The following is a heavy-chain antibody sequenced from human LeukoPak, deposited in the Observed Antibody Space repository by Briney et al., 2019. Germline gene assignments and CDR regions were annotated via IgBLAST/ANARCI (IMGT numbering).Heavy chain of an antibody. CDR2: IYYSGST. Sequence: PSETLSLTCTVSGGSISSSSYYWGWIRQPPGKGLEWIGTIYYSGSTYYNPSLKSRFTISVDTDKNKFSLKVSSVTAADTAGYYCARHPTRGYYDSRMDRVDYWGQGTLVTVSS. CDR1: GGSISSSSYY. CDR3: ARHPTRGYYDSRMDRVDY. J-gene: IGHJ4*02. D-gene: IGHD3-22*01. V-gene: IGHV4-39*01.